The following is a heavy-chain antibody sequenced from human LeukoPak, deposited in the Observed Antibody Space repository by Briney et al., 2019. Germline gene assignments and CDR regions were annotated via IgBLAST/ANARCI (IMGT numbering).Heavy chain of an antibody. CDR3: ARASPNWNPPDY. D-gene: IGHD1-1*01. CDR1: GGSLSGFF. Sequence: PSETLSLTCTVSGGSLSGFFWSWIRQPPGKGLEWIGYVYNSGSTAYNPSLRSRVTISEDRSNNQFSLKLNFVTAADTAVYYCARASPNWNPPDYWGQGTLVTVSS. J-gene: IGHJ4*02. V-gene: IGHV4-59*08. CDR2: VYNSGST.